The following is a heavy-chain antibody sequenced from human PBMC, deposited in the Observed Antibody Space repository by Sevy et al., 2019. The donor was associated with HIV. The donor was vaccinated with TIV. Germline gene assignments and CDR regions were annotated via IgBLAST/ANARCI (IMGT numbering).Heavy chain of an antibody. D-gene: IGHD2-21*01. CDR3: AIGSVSLVIAKDAFHI. CDR1: GFTFSGYA. Sequence: GGSLRLSCAASGFTFSGYAMHWVRQAPGKGLEWVSLIYSEGTKNYADSVKGRFTISRDNSKNTLYLQMNSLRAEDTAVYYCAIGSVSLVIAKDAFHIWGQGTMVTVSS. CDR2: IYSEGTK. J-gene: IGHJ3*02. V-gene: IGHV3-53*01.